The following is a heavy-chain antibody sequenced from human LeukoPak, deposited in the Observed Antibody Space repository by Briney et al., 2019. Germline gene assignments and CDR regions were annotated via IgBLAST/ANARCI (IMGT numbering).Heavy chain of an antibody. V-gene: IGHV1-2*02. D-gene: IGHD6-13*01. CDR1: GYTFTGYY. CDR3: ARSSSSWYPTFDS. Sequence: ASVKVSCKASGYTFTGYYMHWVRQAPGQGLEWMGWINPNSGGTNYAQKFQGRVTMTRDTSISTAYMELSSLRPDDTAVFYCARSSSSWYPTFDSWGQGTLVTVSS. CDR2: INPNSGGT. J-gene: IGHJ4*02.